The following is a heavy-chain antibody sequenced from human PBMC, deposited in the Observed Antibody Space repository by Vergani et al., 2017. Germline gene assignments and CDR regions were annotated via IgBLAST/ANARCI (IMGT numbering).Heavy chain of an antibody. Sequence: EVQLVESGGGLIHPGGSLRLSCEGSGFSFSGYWMHWVRQSPEKGLVWVSRIKSDGSITNYADSVKGRFTISRDNAKNSLYLQMNSLRAEDTAVYYCARDPIKPYYGSGSYVDYWGQGTLVTVSS. V-gene: IGHV3-74*01. CDR3: ARDPIKPYYGSGSYVDY. J-gene: IGHJ4*02. CDR2: IKSDGSIT. CDR1: GFSFSGYW. D-gene: IGHD3-10*01.